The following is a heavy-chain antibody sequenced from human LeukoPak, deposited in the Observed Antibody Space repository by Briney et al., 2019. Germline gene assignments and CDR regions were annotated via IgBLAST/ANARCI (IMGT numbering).Heavy chain of an antibody. J-gene: IGHJ4*02. CDR1: GXSINGYY. D-gene: IGHD5-24*01. CDR2: IYYSGST. Sequence: NPSETLSLTCTVSGXSINGYYWSWIRQPPGKGLEWIVYIYYSGSTSYNPSLKSRVTISVDTSKNLFSLKLSSVTAADTAVYYCARESVEMATIFDYWGQGTLVTVSS. V-gene: IGHV4-59*01. CDR3: ARESVEMATIFDY.